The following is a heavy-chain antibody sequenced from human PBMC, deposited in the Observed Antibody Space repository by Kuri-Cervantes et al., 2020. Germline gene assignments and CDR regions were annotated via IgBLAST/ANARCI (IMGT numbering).Heavy chain of an antibody. D-gene: IGHD2-21*01. CDR3: ARKVAHYYYYMDV. CDR2: MNPNTGST. J-gene: IGHJ6*03. CDR1: GGTFSSYA. V-gene: IGHV1-8*02. Sequence: ASVKVSCKASGGTFSSYAINWVRQATGQGLEWMGWMNPNTGSTGYAQKFQGRVTMTRNTSISTAYMELSSLRSEDTAVYYCARKVAHYYYYMDVWGKGTTVTVSS.